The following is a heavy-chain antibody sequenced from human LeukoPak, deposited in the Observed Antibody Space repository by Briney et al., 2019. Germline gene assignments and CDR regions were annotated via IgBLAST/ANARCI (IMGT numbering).Heavy chain of an antibody. J-gene: IGHJ4*02. CDR2: IRSRASGGTT. V-gene: IGHV3-49*03. Sequence: GGSLRLSCSASGFTFGDYAVSWFRQAPGKGLEWVGFIRSRASGGTTEYAASVRGRFTNSRDDSKTIAYLEMNSLKADDTAVYYCTRWRFGELLYDFWGQGTLVTVSS. CDR1: GFTFGDYA. D-gene: IGHD3-10*01. CDR3: TRWRFGELLYDF.